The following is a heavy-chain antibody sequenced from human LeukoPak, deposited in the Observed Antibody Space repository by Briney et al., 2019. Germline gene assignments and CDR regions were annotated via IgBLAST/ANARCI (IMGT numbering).Heavy chain of an antibody. Sequence: SETLSLNCNVSGGSISSTSYYWGWIRQPPGKGLEWIASIYYSGSTYYNPSLKSRVTISVDTSKNQFSLKLSSVTAADTAVYYCASPANYESDAFDIWGQGTMVTVSS. CDR3: ASPANYESDAFDI. J-gene: IGHJ3*02. CDR1: GGSISSTSYY. V-gene: IGHV4-39*07. CDR2: IYYSGST. D-gene: IGHD3-3*01.